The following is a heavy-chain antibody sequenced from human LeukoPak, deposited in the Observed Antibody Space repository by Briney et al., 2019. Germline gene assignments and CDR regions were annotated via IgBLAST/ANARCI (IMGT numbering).Heavy chain of an antibody. CDR3: ARHGGGSGSYYPYNWFDP. V-gene: IGHV4-39*01. Sequence: SETLSLTCTVSGGSISSSSYYWGWICQPPGKGLEWIGSIYYSGSTYYNPSLKSRVTISVDTSKNQFSLKLSSVTAADTAVYYCARHGGGSGSYYPYNWFDPWGQGTLVTVSS. D-gene: IGHD3-10*01. CDR1: GGSISSSSYY. J-gene: IGHJ5*02. CDR2: IYYSGST.